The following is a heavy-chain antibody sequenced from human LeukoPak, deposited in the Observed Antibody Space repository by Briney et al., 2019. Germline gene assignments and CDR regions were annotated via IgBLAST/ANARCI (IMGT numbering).Heavy chain of an antibody. J-gene: IGHJ4*02. D-gene: IGHD1-1*01. CDR3: ARDHNYAFDN. Sequence: SGGSLRLSCTASGFPFIEYSMSWVRQAPGKGLEWLSYIGIDSGNTKYADSVRGRFTISADKAKNSLYLQMNSLRVEDTAVYYCARDHNYAFDNWGQGTLVSVAS. CDR2: IGIDSGNT. V-gene: IGHV3-11*06. CDR1: GFPFIEYS.